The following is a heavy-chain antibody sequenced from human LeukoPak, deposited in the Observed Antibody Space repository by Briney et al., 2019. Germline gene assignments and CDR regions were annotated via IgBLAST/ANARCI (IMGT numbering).Heavy chain of an antibody. V-gene: IGHV3-33*01. CDR1: GFTFSTSG. CDR3: ARDPSYCSSTNCYVGSPLYYYYPMDV. J-gene: IGHJ6*02. D-gene: IGHD2-2*01. CDR2: IWFDGSNK. Sequence: GGSLRLSCAASGFTFSTSGMHWVRQAPGKGLEWVAVIWFDGSNKHYADSVKGRFSISRDNSENTLHLQMNSLRAEDTAVYYCARDPSYCSSTNCYVGSPLYYYYPMDVWGQGTTVTVSS.